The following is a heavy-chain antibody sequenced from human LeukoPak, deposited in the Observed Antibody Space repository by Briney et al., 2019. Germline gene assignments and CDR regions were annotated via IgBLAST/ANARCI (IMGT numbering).Heavy chain of an antibody. J-gene: IGHJ4*01. D-gene: IGHD3-16*01. CDR1: GGSISSGGYS. V-gene: IGHV4-30-2*01. CDR3: ASLKRAIAYHYFDY. CDR2: IYHSGPT. Sequence: SETLSLTCTVSGGSISSGGYSWSWLRQPPGKGLEWIGYIYHSGPTYYKPSLKSRVTMSVDRSTNQFSLKLTSVTAADTAVYFCASLKRAIAYHYFDYWGHGTLVTVSS.